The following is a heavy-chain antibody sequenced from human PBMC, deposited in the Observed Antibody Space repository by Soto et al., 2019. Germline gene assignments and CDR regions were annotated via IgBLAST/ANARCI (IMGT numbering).Heavy chain of an antibody. J-gene: IGHJ3*02. D-gene: IGHD3-16*01. CDR2: ISSSSSYI. CDR3: ARDQGGDLTAFDI. Sequence: EVQLVESGGGLVKPGGSLRLSCAASGFTFSTYSMNWVRQAPGKGLEWVSSISSSSSYIYYADSVKGRFTISRDNAKNSLYLQMNSLRAEDTAVYYCARDQGGDLTAFDIWGQGTMVTVSS. V-gene: IGHV3-21*01. CDR1: GFTFSTYS.